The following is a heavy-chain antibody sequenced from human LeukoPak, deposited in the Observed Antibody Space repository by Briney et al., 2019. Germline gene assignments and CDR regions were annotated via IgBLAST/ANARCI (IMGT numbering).Heavy chain of an antibody. CDR3: ARNPPDGSYYSDYYYYMDV. CDR1: GFTFSSYA. J-gene: IGHJ6*03. CDR2: ISYDGSNK. D-gene: IGHD1-26*01. V-gene: IGHV3-30-3*01. Sequence: QPGRSLRLSCAASGFTFSSYAMHWVRQAPGKGLEWVAVISYDGSNKYYADSVKGRFTISRDNSKNTLYLQMNSLRAEDTAVYYCARNPPDGSYYSDYYYYMDVWGKGTTVTVSS.